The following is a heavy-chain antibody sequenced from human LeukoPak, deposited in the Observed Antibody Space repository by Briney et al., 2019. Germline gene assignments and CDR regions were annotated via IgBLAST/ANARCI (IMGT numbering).Heavy chain of an antibody. V-gene: IGHV1-2*06. J-gene: IGHJ5*02. CDR3: AKSDGDWFDP. D-gene: IGHD3-3*01. CDR1: GYTFTGYY. CDR2: INPNSGGT. Sequence: ASVKVSCKAAGYTFTGYYMFWVRQAPGQGLEWMGRINPNSGGTNYAQKFQGRVTMTRDTSISTAYMELSRLRSDDTAVYYCAKSDGDWFDPWGQGTLVTVSS.